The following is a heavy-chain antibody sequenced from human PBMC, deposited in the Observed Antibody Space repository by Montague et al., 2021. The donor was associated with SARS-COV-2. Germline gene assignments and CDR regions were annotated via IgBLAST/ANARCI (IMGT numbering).Heavy chain of an antibody. CDR3: ARRTYDILTGYDYGMDV. Sequence: PALVKPTQTLTLTCTFSGFSLSTSGMCVSWIRQPPGKALEWLARIGWDDDKYYSTSLKTRLTISKDTSKNQVVLTMTNMDPVDTATYYCARRTYDILTGYDYGMDVWGHGTTVTVSS. J-gene: IGHJ6*02. CDR1: GFSLSTSGMC. D-gene: IGHD3-9*01. CDR2: IGWDDDK. V-gene: IGHV2-70*11.